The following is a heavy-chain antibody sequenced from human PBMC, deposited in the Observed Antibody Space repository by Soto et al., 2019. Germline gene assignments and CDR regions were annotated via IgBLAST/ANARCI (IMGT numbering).Heavy chain of an antibody. CDR2: ISAYSGNT. V-gene: IGHV1-18*01. Sequence: QVQLVQSGAEVKNPGASVKVSCKASGYTFTTKGFSWIRQAPGQGLEWVGWISAYSGNTNYAQNLQGRVTMTTDTSTDKAYVELRSLRSDDTVVYYGARTFCNNWNAAYFDYWGQGTLVIVSS. CDR3: ARTFCNNWNAAYFDY. D-gene: IGHD1-1*01. CDR1: GYTFTTKG. J-gene: IGHJ4*02.